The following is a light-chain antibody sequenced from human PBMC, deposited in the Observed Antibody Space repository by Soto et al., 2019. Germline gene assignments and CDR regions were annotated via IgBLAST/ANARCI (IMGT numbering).Light chain of an antibody. J-gene: IGKJ1*01. V-gene: IGKV3-20*01. Sequence: EIVLTQSPGTLSLSPGERATLSCRASQSVSSSYLDWYQQKPGQAPRLLIYGASSRATGIPDRFSGSGSGTDFTLTISRLEPEDVGVYYCQQYGSSRTFGQGTKVEIK. CDR1: QSVSSSY. CDR3: QQYGSSRT. CDR2: GAS.